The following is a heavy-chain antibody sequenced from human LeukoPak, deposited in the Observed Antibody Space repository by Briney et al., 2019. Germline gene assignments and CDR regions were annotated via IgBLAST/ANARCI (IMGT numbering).Heavy chain of an antibody. Sequence: ASVKVSCKASGYTFTSYAMHWVRQAPRQRLEWMGWINAGNGNTKYSQKFQGRVTITRDTSASTAYMELSSLRSEDTAVYYCARDLVAAAGTFDYWGQGTLVTVSS. J-gene: IGHJ4*02. CDR3: ARDLVAAAGTFDY. V-gene: IGHV1-3*01. CDR1: GYTFTSYA. D-gene: IGHD6-13*01. CDR2: INAGNGNT.